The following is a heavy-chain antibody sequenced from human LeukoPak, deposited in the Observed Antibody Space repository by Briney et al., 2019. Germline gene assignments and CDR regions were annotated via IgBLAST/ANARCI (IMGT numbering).Heavy chain of an antibody. D-gene: IGHD4-17*01. J-gene: IGHJ4*02. V-gene: IGHV4-59*01. Sequence: SETLSLTCTVSGGSIRSYYWNWIRQPPGKGLEWIGYIYYSGSTNYNPSLKSRVTISVDTSKNQFSLKLSSVTAADTAVYYCARMNDYGDSKIDYWGQGTLVTVSS. CDR1: GGSIRSYY. CDR3: ARMNDYGDSKIDY. CDR2: IYYSGST.